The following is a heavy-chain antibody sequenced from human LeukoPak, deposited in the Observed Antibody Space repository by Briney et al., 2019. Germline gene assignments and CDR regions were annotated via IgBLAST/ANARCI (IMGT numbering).Heavy chain of an antibody. Sequence: GGSLRLSCAASGFTFRTYEMNWVRQAPGKGLEWVSYIAGSGNTIYYADSVKGRFTISRDNAMNSLYLQMNSLRAEDTAVYYCARDSRGGYNWFDPWGQGTLVTVSS. CDR2: IAGSGNTI. D-gene: IGHD6-13*01. V-gene: IGHV3-48*03. J-gene: IGHJ5*02. CDR1: GFTFRTYE. CDR3: ARDSRGGYNWFDP.